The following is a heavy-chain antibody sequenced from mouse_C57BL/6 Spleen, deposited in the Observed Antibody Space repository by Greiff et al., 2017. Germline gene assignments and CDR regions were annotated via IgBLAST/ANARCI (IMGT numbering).Heavy chain of an antibody. Sequence: VQLQQSGPELVKPGASVKLSCKASGYTFPSYDINWVKQRPGQGLEWIGWIYPRDGSTKYNEKFKGKATLTVDTSSSTAYMELHSLTSEDSAVYFCARHYGSSYGYFDVWGTGTTVTVSS. CDR3: ARHYGSSYGYFDV. J-gene: IGHJ1*03. CDR1: GYTFPSYD. D-gene: IGHD1-1*01. CDR2: IYPRDGST. V-gene: IGHV1-85*01.